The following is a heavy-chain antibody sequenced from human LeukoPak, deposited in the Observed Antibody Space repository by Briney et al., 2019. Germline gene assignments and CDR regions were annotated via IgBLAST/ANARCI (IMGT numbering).Heavy chain of an antibody. CDR1: GGSISSGSYY. CDR3: ARYCGSTNCYVDAFDI. J-gene: IGHJ3*02. V-gene: IGHV4-61*02. D-gene: IGHD2-2*01. Sequence: SETLPLTCTVSGGSISSGSYYWSWIRQPAGKGLEWIGRIHTSGSTNYNPSLKSRVTMSVDTSKNQFSLKLSSVTAADTAVYYCARYCGSTNCYVDAFDIWGQGTVVTVSS. CDR2: IHTSGST.